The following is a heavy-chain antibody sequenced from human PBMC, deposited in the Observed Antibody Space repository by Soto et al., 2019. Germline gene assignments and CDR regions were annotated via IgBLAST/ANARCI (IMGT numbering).Heavy chain of an antibody. CDR1: GFTFNNYG. J-gene: IGHJ5*02. Sequence: QVQVVESGGGVVQPGTSLRLSCAASGFTFNNYGMHWVRQAPGKGLEWVAVIWYDASRNYYADSVKGRFTIPRDNSKNTLYLQMSSLRGEATAVYCCTRDKTFGGTSGSALASWGQGTLVTVSS. CDR3: TRDKTFGGTSGSALAS. CDR2: IWYDASRN. D-gene: IGHD3-16*01. V-gene: IGHV3-33*01.